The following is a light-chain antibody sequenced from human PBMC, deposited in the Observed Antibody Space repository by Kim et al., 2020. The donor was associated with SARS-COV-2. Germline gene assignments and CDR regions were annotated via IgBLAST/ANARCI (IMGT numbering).Light chain of an antibody. V-gene: IGKV1-39*01. J-gene: IGKJ4*01. CDR3: QQTYSIPLT. CDR1: QTITTY. Sequence: ASIGDRVTITCQASQTITTYLNWYQQKPGKAPNLLIYAATSLQSGVPSRFSGSGSGTDFTLTISTLQPEDFASYYCQQTYSIPLTFGGGTKLDIK. CDR2: AAT.